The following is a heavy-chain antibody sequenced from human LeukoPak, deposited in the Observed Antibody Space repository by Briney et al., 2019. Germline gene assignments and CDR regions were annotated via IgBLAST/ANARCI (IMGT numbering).Heavy chain of an antibody. J-gene: IGHJ4*02. Sequence: SETLSLTCTVSGGSISSYYWSWIRQPPGKGLEWIGYIYYSGSTNYNPSLKSGVTISVDTSKNQFSLKLSSVTAADTAVYYCATYDYGGNPDYWGQGTLVTVSS. D-gene: IGHD4-23*01. V-gene: IGHV4-59*01. CDR3: ATYDYGGNPDY. CDR2: IYYSGST. CDR1: GGSISSYY.